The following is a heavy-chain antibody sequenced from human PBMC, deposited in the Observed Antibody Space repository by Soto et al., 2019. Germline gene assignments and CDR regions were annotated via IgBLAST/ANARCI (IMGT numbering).Heavy chain of an antibody. D-gene: IGHD1-26*01. CDR2: INPSGGST. CDR1: GYTFTSCY. Sequence: ASVKVSCKASGYTFTSCYMHWVRQAPGQGLEWMGIINPSGGSTSYAQKFQGRVTMTRDTSTNTVYMELSSLRSEDTAAYYCARDGSNHRYYYYYMDVWGKGTTVTVSS. CDR3: ARDGSNHRYYYYYMDV. V-gene: IGHV1-46*03. J-gene: IGHJ6*03.